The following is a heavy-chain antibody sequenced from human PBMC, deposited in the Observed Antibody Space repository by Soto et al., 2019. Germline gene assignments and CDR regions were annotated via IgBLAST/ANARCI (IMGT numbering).Heavy chain of an antibody. J-gene: IGHJ6*02. D-gene: IGHD2-15*01. CDR3: ARELVVVAATYYYYGMDV. CDR2: ISYDGSNK. Sequence: PGGSLRLSCAASGFTFSSYAMHWVRQAPGKGLEWVAVISYDGSNKYYADSVKGRFTISRDNSKNTLYLQMNSLRAEDTAVYYCARELVVVAATYYYYGMDVWGQGTTVTVSS. V-gene: IGHV3-30-3*01. CDR1: GFTFSSYA.